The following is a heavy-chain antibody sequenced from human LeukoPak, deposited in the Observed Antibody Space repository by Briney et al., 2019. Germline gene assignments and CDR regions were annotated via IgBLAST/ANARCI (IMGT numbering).Heavy chain of an antibody. CDR1: GGSISSSSYY. CDR3: ARGYDSSGYYTGEADY. J-gene: IGHJ4*02. Sequence: PSETLSLTCTVSGGSISSSSYYWGWIRQPPGKGLEWIGSIYYSGSTYYNPSLKSRVTISVDTSKNQFSLKLSSVTAADTAVYYCARGYDSSGYYTGEADYWGQGTLVTVSS. D-gene: IGHD3-22*01. CDR2: IYYSGST. V-gene: IGHV4-39*01.